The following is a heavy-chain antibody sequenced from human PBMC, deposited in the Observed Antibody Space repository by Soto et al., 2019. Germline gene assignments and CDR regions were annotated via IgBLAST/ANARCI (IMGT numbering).Heavy chain of an antibody. CDR1: GFTFTSSA. V-gene: IGHV1-58*02. CDR2: IVVGSGNT. Sequence: ASVKVSCKASGFTFTSSAMQWVRQARGQRLEWIGWIVVGSGNTNYAQKFQERVTITRDMSTGTAYMELSSLRSEDTAVYYCAATYYDILTGYSRPGYWGQGTLVTVSS. J-gene: IGHJ4*02. CDR3: AATYYDILTGYSRPGY. D-gene: IGHD3-9*01.